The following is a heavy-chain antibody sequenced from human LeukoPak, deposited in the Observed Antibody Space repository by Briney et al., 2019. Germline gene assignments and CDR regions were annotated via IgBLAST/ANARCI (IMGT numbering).Heavy chain of an antibody. Sequence: SGTLSLTCAVSGGSISSGNWWSWVRQPPGKGLEWIGEIYHSGSTYYNPSLKSRVTISVDRSKNQFSLKLSSVTAADTAVYYCARGLWFGESNWFDPWGQGTLVTVSS. D-gene: IGHD3-10*01. V-gene: IGHV4-4*02. CDR3: ARGLWFGESNWFDP. CDR1: GGSISSGNW. CDR2: IYHSGST. J-gene: IGHJ5*02.